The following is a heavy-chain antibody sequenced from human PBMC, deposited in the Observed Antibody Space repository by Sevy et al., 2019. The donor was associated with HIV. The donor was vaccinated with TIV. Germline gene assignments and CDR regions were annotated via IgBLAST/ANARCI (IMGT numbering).Heavy chain of an antibody. J-gene: IGHJ3*01. CDR1: GFTFNTHA. Sequence: GGSLRLSCTASGFTFNTHAMTWVRQAPGKGLEWVSVISGPGLSTYYADSVKGRFTISRDNSKNTLYLQMNSLRVDDTATYYCAKALNPALESMIEVILRTLKGFDVWGQVTMVTVSS. CDR3: AKALNPALESMIEVILRTLKGFDV. CDR2: ISGPGLST. D-gene: IGHD3-22*01. V-gene: IGHV3-23*01.